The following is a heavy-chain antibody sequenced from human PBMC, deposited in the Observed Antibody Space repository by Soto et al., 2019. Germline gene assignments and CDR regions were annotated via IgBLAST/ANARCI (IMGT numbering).Heavy chain of an antibody. V-gene: IGHV1-46*01. CDR1: GNTFTNYY. CDR2: INPSGGHT. Sequence: QVQLMQSGAEVKKPGASVKVSCKASGNTFTNYYIHWVRQAPGQGLEWLGTINPSGGHTTYSQNFLGIVTMTRDTSTSTLYMELTSLTSDDTAVYYCARGGHVVVVTAAFDYWGQGTLVTVSS. J-gene: IGHJ4*02. CDR3: ARGGHVVVVTAAFDY. D-gene: IGHD2-21*02.